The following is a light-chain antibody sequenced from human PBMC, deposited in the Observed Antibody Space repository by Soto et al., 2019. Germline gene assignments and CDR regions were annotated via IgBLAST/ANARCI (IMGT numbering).Light chain of an antibody. CDR1: QSVTSSY. CDR3: QQYGSSPPGT. CDR2: GAS. Sequence: EIVLTQSPGTLSLSPGERVTLSCRASQSVTSSYLAWYQQRPGQAPRLLIYGASRRATGIPDRFSGSGSGTDFTLTISRLEPEDFAVYYCQQYGSSPPGTFGQGTKVDIK. V-gene: IGKV3-20*01. J-gene: IGKJ1*01.